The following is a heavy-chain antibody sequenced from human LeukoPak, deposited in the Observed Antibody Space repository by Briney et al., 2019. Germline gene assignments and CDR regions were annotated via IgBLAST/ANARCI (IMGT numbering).Heavy chain of an antibody. CDR1: GYTFTSYG. Sequence: GASVKVSCKASGYTFTSYGISWVRQAPGQGLEWMGWISAYNGDTNYAQKLQGRVTMTTDTSTSTAYMELRSLRSDDTAVYYCARDYGPIAAAGTEYYYYGLDVWGQGITVTVSS. J-gene: IGHJ6*02. CDR2: ISAYNGDT. CDR3: ARDYGPIAAAGTEYYYYGLDV. V-gene: IGHV1-18*01. D-gene: IGHD6-13*01.